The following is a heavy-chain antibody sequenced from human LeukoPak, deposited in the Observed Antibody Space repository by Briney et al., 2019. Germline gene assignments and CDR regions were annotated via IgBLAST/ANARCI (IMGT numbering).Heavy chain of an antibody. CDR1: GGSISSYY. CDR2: IYYSGST. CDR3: ARGLVVVVAGTLYYYFDY. D-gene: IGHD2-21*02. Sequence: SETLSLTCTVSGGSISSYYWSWIRQPPGKGLEWIGYIYYSGSTNYNPSLKSRVTISVDTSKNQFSLKLSSVTAADTAVYYCARGLVVVVAGTLYYYFDYWGQGNLVTVSS. J-gene: IGHJ4*02. V-gene: IGHV4-59*12.